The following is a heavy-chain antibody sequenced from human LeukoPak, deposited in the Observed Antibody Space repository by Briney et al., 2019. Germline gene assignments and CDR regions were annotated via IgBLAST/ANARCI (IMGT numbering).Heavy chain of an antibody. CDR2: IYYSGST. CDR3: ARGDPLGLTTFDI. CDR1: GGSISSYY. Sequence: PSETLSLTCTVSGGSISSYYWSWIRQPPGKGLEWIGYIYYSGSTNYNPSLKSRVTISVDTSKNQFSLKLNSVTAADTAVYYCARGDPLGLTTFDIWGQGTMVTVSS. J-gene: IGHJ3*02. V-gene: IGHV4-59*01. D-gene: IGHD4/OR15-4a*01.